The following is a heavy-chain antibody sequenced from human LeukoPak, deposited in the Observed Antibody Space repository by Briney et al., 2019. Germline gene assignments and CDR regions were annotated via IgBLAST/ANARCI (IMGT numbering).Heavy chain of an antibody. V-gene: IGHV5-51*01. CDR3: ARSSGSHALDT. Sequence: GESLKISWKGSGYSFTSYWIAWVRQMPGKGLEWMGIIYPGDSYTTYSPSFQGQVTISADKSISTAYLQWRSLKASDTAMYYCARSSGSHALDTWGQGTMVTVSS. J-gene: IGHJ3*02. CDR2: IYPGDSYT. CDR1: GYSFTSYW. D-gene: IGHD3-10*01.